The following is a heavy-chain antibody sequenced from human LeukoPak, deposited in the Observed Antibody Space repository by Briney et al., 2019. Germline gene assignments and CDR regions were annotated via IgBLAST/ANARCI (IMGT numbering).Heavy chain of an antibody. CDR2: ISSSGSTI. Sequence: GGSLRLSCAASGFTFSSYEMNWVRQAPGKGLEWVSYISSSGSTIYYADSVKGRFTISRDNSENTVYLQMDRLRAEDTALYYCVKRYHDGGFDSWGQGTLVTVSS. D-gene: IGHD3-16*02. CDR3: VKRYHDGGFDS. V-gene: IGHV3-48*03. J-gene: IGHJ5*01. CDR1: GFTFSSYE.